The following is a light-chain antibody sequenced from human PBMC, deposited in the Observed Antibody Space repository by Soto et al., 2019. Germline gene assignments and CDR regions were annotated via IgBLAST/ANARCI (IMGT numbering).Light chain of an antibody. CDR3: QAYDYSLTAFV. V-gene: IGLV2-14*01. J-gene: IGLJ3*02. Sequence: QSALTQPASVSGSPGQSVTISCTGTSSDVGGYDYVSWYQQHPGTAPKLILYEVNNRPSGVPERFSGSKSGTSASLAITGLQAEDEADYYCQAYDYSLTAFVFGGGTQLTVL. CDR1: SSDVGGYDY. CDR2: EVN.